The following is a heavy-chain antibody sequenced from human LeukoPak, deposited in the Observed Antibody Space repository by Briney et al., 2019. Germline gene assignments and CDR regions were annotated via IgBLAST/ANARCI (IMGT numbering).Heavy chain of an antibody. CDR2: IYYSGST. V-gene: IGHV4-61*01. CDR1: GGSVSSGSYY. CDR3: ARVRQLILDC. J-gene: IGHJ4*02. Sequence: SETLSLTCTVSGGSVSSGSYYWSWIRQPPGKGLEWIGYIYYSGSTNYNPSLKSRVTISVDTSKNQFSLKLSSVTAADTAVYYCARVRQLILDCWGQGTLVTVSS. D-gene: IGHD6-13*01.